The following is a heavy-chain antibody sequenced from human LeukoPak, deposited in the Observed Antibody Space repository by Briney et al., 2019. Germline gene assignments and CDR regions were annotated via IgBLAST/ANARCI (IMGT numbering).Heavy chain of an antibody. J-gene: IGHJ4*02. V-gene: IGHV1-69*05. Sequence: EASVKVSCKASGGTFNSNAVAWVRQAPGQGLEWMGGIIPIFGTANYARKFQGRVTITTDESTSTAYMELSSLRSEDTAVYYCAREGAAAGTGYLDYWGQGTLVTVSS. CDR3: AREGAAAGTGYLDY. D-gene: IGHD6-13*01. CDR2: IIPIFGTA. CDR1: GGTFNSNA.